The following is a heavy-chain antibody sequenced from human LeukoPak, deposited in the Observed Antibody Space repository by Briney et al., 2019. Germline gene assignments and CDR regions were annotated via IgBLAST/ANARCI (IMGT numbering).Heavy chain of an antibody. J-gene: IGHJ4*02. CDR2: ISAYNGNT. V-gene: IGHV1-18*01. D-gene: IGHD1-26*01. CDR3: ARVDAQVGATPFDY. CDR1: GYTFTSYD. Sequence: ASVKVSCKASGYTFTSYDINWVRQATGQGLEWMGWISAYNGNTNYAQKLQGRVTMTTDTSTSTAYMELRSLRSDDTAVYYCARVDAQVGATPFDYWGQGTLVTVSS.